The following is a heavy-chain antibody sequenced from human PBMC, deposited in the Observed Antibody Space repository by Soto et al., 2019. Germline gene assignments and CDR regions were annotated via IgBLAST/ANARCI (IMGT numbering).Heavy chain of an antibody. J-gene: IGHJ4*02. Sequence: GGSLRLSCAASGFTFSDHYMDWVRQAPGKGLEWVGRIRNKAIGYTTEYAASVQGRFTISRDDSDNSLYLQMNSLKTEDTALYYCARSGSYSSFHYWGQGTLVTVSS. CDR2: IRNKAIGYTT. CDR1: GFTFSDHY. CDR3: ARSGSYSSFHY. D-gene: IGHD1-26*01. V-gene: IGHV3-72*01.